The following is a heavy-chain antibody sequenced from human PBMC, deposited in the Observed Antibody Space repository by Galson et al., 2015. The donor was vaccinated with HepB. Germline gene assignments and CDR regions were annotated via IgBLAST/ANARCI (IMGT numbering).Heavy chain of an antibody. V-gene: IGHV4-31*03. J-gene: IGHJ5*02. Sequence: TLSLTCTVSGGSISSGGYYWSWIRQHPGKGLEWIGYIYYSGSTYYNPSLKSRVTISVDTSKNQFSLKLSSVTAADTAVYYCARVLRYFDWLLTVGWFDPWGQGTLVTVSS. CDR2: IYYSGST. CDR3: ARVLRYFDWLLTVGWFDP. D-gene: IGHD3-9*01. CDR1: GGSISSGGYY.